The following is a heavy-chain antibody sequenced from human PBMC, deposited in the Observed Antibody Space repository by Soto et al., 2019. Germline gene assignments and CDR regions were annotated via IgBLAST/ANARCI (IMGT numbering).Heavy chain of an antibody. Sequence: QVQLQESGPGLVKPSETLSLTCTVSGGSISSYYWSWIQQPAGKGLEWIGRIYTSGSTNYNPSLKGQVTMSVDSDKNQFSLKVSSVTAAYTAVYYCARDPPIAAAGTGSNYFGYWGQGTLVTVSS. V-gene: IGHV4-4*07. J-gene: IGHJ4*02. CDR3: ARDPPIAAAGTGSNYFGY. D-gene: IGHD6-13*01. CDR1: GGSISSYY. CDR2: IYTSGST.